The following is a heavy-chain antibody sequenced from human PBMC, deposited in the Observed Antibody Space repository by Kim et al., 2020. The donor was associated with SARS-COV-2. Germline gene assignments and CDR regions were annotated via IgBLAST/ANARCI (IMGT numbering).Heavy chain of an antibody. V-gene: IGHV1-24*01. CDR1: GYTLTELS. Sequence: ASVKVSCKVSGYTLTELSMHWVRQAPGKGLEWMGGFDLEDGETIYAQKFQGRVTMTEDTSTDTAYMELSSLRSEDTAVYYCATGRVAGPPAWFDPWGQGTLVTVSS. CDR3: ATGRVAGPPAWFDP. CDR2: FDLEDGET. D-gene: IGHD2-15*01. J-gene: IGHJ5*02.